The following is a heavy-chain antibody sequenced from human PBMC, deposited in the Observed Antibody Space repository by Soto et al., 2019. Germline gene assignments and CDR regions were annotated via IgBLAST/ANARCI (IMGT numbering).Heavy chain of an antibody. CDR1: GGTFSSYA. CDR2: IIPIFGTA. V-gene: IGHV1-69*13. CDR3: AKAYCQSGSCSIDY. J-gene: IGHJ4*02. D-gene: IGHD2-15*01. Sequence: ASVKVSCKASGGTFSSYAISWVRQAPGQGLEWIGGIIPIFGTANYAQKFQGRVTITADESKNTLYQQMNSLRAEDMVVYYCAKAYCQSGSCSIDYWGQGTLVTVSS.